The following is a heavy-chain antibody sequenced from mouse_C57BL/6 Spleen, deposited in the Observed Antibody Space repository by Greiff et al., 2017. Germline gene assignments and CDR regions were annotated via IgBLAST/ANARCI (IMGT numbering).Heavy chain of an antibody. CDR1: GFPFSSYA. CDR2: ISSGGDYI. J-gene: IGHJ4*01. D-gene: IGHD2-4*01. Sequence: EVMLVESGEGLVKPGGSLKLSCAASGFPFSSYAMSWVRQTPEKRLEWVAYISSGGDYIYYADTVKGRFTISRDNARNTLYLQMSSLKSEDTAMYYCTRDRRTYDYGGYAMDYWGQGTSVTVSS. V-gene: IGHV5-9-1*02. CDR3: TRDRRTYDYGGYAMDY.